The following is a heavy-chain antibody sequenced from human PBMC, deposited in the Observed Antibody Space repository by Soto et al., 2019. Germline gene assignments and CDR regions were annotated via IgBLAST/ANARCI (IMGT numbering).Heavy chain of an antibody. CDR2: INAGNGNT. J-gene: IGHJ6*03. D-gene: IGHD2-8*01. V-gene: IGHV1-3*01. CDR3: ARLGFVDALGAEYDYKDF. CDR1: GYTFTSYA. Sequence: ASVKVSCKASGYTFTSYAMHWVRQAPGQRLEWMGWINAGNGNTKYSQKFQGRVTITRDTSASTAYMELSSLRSEDTAVYYCARLGFVDALGAEYDYKDFRTRGSTVTGS.